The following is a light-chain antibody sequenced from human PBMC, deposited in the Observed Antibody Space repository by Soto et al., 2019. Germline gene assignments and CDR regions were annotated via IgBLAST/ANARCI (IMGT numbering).Light chain of an antibody. CDR3: SSDAGNYNYV. V-gene: IGLV2-8*01. CDR1: SSDVGGYDH. Sequence: QSALTQPPSASGSPGQSVTIPCTGTSSDVGGYDHVSWYQQHPGKAPKLMIYEVTKRPAGVPDRLSGSKSGNTASLTVSGLQAEDEADYYCSSDAGNYNYVFGTGTKVTVL. CDR2: EVT. J-gene: IGLJ1*01.